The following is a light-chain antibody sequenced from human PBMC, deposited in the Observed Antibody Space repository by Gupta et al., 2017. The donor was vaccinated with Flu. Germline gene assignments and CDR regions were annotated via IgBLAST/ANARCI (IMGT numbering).Light chain of an antibody. J-gene: IGKJ4*01. CDR2: GAS. V-gene: IGKV3-20*01. CDR1: QNVSSSY. CDR3: QQDGSSPLT. Sequence: EIVLTQSPGTLSLSPGERATLSCRASQNVSSSYLAWYQQKPGQAPRLLIYGASSRATGIPDRFSGSGSGTDFTLTVSRLETEDFAVYYCQQDGSSPLTFGGGTKVEIK.